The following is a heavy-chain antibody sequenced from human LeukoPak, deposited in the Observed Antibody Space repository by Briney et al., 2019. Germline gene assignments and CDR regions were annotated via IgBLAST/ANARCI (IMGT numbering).Heavy chain of an antibody. J-gene: IGHJ4*02. CDR2: IYTSGST. D-gene: IGHD3-10*01. V-gene: IGHV4-4*07. Sequence: SETLSLTCTVSGGSISSYYWSWIRQPAGKGLEWIGRIYTSGSTDYSPSLKSRVTMSVDMYKNQFSLKLSSVTAADTAVYYCARSELLWLGGVNPGFDYWGQGPLVTVSS. CDR3: ARSELLWLGGVNPGFDY. CDR1: GGSISSYY.